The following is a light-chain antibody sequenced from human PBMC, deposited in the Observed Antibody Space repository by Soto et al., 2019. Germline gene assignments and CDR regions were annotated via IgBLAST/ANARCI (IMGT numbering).Light chain of an antibody. Sequence: ETVMTQSPATLSVSPGERATLSCRTSQSVRNNLAWYQQRPGQAPRLLIYGASTRATGVPARFSGSGSGTDFTLTINSLQSEGFAVYFCQQYNSWPPWTFGQGTKVDIK. V-gene: IGKV3-15*01. J-gene: IGKJ1*01. CDR1: QSVRNN. CDR3: QQYNSWPPWT. CDR2: GAS.